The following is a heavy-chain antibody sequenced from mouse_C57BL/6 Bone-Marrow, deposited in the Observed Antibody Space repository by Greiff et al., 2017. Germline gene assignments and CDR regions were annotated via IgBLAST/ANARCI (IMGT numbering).Heavy chain of an antibody. CDR2: IHPNSGST. J-gene: IGHJ1*03. CDR1: GYTFTSYW. CDR3: ASPYYYGSSFDV. D-gene: IGHD1-1*01. Sequence: QVQLQQPGAELVKPGASVKLSCKASGYTFTSYWMHWVKQRPGQGLEWIGMIHPNSGSTNYNEKFKSKATLTVDKSSSTAYMQLSSLTSEESAVYYCASPYYYGSSFDVWGTGTTVTVSS. V-gene: IGHV1-64*01.